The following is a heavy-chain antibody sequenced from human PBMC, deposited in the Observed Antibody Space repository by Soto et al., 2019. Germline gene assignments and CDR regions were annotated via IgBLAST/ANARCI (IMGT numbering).Heavy chain of an antibody. V-gene: IGHV1-69*01. CDR1: GGTFSSYA. D-gene: IGHD2-2*01. Sequence: QVQLVQSGAEVKKPGSSVKDSCKASGGTFSSYAISWVRQAPGQGLEWMGGIIPISGTANYAQKFQGRVTITADESTSTASMELSSLRSEDTAVYYCARSQGSSTSLDIYYYSYYGMDVWGQGNTLTVSS. CDR3: ARSQGSSTSLDIYYYSYYGMDV. CDR2: IIPISGTA. J-gene: IGHJ6*02.